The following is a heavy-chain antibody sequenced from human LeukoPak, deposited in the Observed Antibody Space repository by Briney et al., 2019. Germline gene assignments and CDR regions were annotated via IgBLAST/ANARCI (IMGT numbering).Heavy chain of an antibody. D-gene: IGHD2-15*01. J-gene: IGHJ4*02. Sequence: ASVKVSCKASGYTFISYDINWVRQATGHGPEWMGWMNPHSGDADYAQKFQGRVTMTRSTSIDTAYMVLNSLTAEDTAVYYCARVCSGGSCLDYWGQGTLVTVSS. CDR2: MNPHSGDA. V-gene: IGHV1-8*01. CDR1: GYTFISYD. CDR3: ARVCSGGSCLDY.